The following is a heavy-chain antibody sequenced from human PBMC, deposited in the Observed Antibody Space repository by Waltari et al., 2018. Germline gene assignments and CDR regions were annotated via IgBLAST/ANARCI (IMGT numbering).Heavy chain of an antibody. J-gene: IGHJ5*02. CDR1: GYTFTGYY. Sequence: QVQLVQSGAEVKKPGASVKVSCKASGYTFTGYYMHWVRQAPVQGLEWMGWINPNSGGTNYAQKFQGRVTMTRDTSISTAYMELSRLRSDDTAVYYCARGSVVAVPGWYNWFDPWGQGTLVTVSS. CDR2: INPNSGGT. D-gene: IGHD2-15*01. CDR3: ARGSVVAVPGWYNWFDP. V-gene: IGHV1-2*02.